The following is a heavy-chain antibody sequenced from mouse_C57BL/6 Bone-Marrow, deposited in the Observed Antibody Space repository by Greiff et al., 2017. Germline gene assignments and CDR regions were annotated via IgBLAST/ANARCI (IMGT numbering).Heavy chain of an antibody. CDR2: IDPSDSYT. Sequence: QVHVKQPGAELVKPGASVKLSCKASGYTFTSYWMQWVKQRPGQGLEWIGEIDPSDSYTNYNQKFKGKATLTVDTSSSTAYMQLSSLTSEDSAVYYWAREVLTTVVAPYFDVWGTGTTVTVSS. CDR3: AREVLTTVVAPYFDV. CDR1: GYTFTSYW. D-gene: IGHD1-1*01. V-gene: IGHV1-50*01. J-gene: IGHJ1*03.